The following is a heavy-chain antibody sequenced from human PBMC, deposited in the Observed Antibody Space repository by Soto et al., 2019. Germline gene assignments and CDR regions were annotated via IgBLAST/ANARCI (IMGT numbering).Heavy chain of an antibody. D-gene: IGHD2-8*01. J-gene: IGHJ6*02. CDR1: GFTFSSYG. CDR3: AREXNGGXDXXTGXSPXXXXYGMDV. CDR2: XWYDGSNK. Sequence: QVQLVESGGGVVQPGRSLRLSCAASGFTFSSYGMHWVRQAPXXXLEXXXXXWYDGSNKYYADSVKGRFTISRDNSKNTLYLQMNSLRAEDTAVYXCAREXNGGXDXXTGXSPXXXXYGMDVWGQGTTVTVSS. V-gene: IGHV3-33*01.